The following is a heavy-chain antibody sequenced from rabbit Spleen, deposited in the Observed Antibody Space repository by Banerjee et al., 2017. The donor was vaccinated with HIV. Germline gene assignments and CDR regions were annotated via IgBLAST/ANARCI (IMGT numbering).Heavy chain of an antibody. V-gene: IGHV1S47*01. Sequence: QEQLVESGGGLVHPGGSLKLSCKPSGFDFSGYGVSWVRQAPGKGLEWIGYIDLLFGTTYYANWVNGRFTISSHNAHNTLYLQLHSLTAADTATYFCVRGASGSGYYSLWGPGTLVTVS. CDR2: IDLLFGTT. CDR3: VRGASGSGYYSL. CDR1: GFDFSGYG. J-gene: IGHJ6*01. D-gene: IGHD1-1*01.